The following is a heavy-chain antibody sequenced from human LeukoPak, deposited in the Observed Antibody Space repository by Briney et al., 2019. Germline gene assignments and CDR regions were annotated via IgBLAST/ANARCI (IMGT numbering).Heavy chain of an antibody. D-gene: IGHD7-27*01. CDR3: AVRTGDLPYYFDY. J-gene: IGHJ4*02. CDR1: GFTFSSYA. Sequence: GGSLRLSCAASGFTFSSYAMSWVRQAPGKGLEWVSSISSSSSYIYYADSVKGRFTISRDNSKNTLHLQMNSLRADDTAVYYCAVRTGDLPYYFDYWGQGTLVTVSS. V-gene: IGHV3-23*01. CDR2: ISSSSSYI.